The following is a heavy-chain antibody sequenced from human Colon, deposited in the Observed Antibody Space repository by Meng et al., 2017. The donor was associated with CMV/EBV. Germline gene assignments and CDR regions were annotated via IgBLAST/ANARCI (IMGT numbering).Heavy chain of an antibody. V-gene: IGHV3-23*01. CDR1: GFTFSNYA. D-gene: IGHD3-3*01. CDR2: ISGDSTTT. CDR3: AKGREYIDFWSGFT. J-gene: IGHJ4*02. Sequence: GSGFTFSNYAMSWVRPAPGNGLEWLSVISGDSTTTYYADSVRGRFTISRDNYKNTVYLQMNSLEAEDTALYYCAKGREYIDFWSGFTWGQGTLVTVSS.